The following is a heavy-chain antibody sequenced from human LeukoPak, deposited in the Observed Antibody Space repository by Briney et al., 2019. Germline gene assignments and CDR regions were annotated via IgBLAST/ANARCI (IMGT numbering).Heavy chain of an antibody. J-gene: IGHJ5*02. CDR1: GGSISSSSFY. CDR2: IYYSGST. V-gene: IGHV4-39*01. CDR3: ARHWRIAARPGWFDP. Sequence: SETLSLTCTVSGGSISSSSFYWVWIRQPPGKGLEWIGSIYYSGSTYYNPSLKSRVTISVDTYKNQFSLKLSSVTAADTAVYYCARHWRIAARPGWFDPWDQGTLVTVSS. D-gene: IGHD6-6*01.